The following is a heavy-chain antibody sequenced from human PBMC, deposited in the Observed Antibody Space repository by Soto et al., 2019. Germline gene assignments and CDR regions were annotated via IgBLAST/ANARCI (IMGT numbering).Heavy chain of an antibody. CDR2: ISSSGSTI. CDR1: GFTFSDYY. J-gene: IGHJ6*02. CDR3: ARDGVVTGPYYYYGMDV. V-gene: IGHV3-11*01. Sequence: QVQLVESGGGLVKPGGSLRLSCAASGFTFSDYYMSWIRQAPGKGLEWVSYISSSGSTIYYADAVKGRFTISRDNTKNTLYLQMNSLRAEDTAVYYCARDGVVTGPYYYYGMDVWGQGTTVTVSS. D-gene: IGHD2-21*02.